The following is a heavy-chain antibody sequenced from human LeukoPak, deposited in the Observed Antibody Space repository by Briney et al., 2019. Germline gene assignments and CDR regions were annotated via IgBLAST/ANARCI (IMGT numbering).Heavy chain of an antibody. V-gene: IGHV1-18*01. CDR1: GYTFTNYG. Sequence: ASVKVSCKASGYTFTNYGISWVRQAPGQGLEWMGWISAYNGNTNYAQKFLGRVSMTADTSTSTAYMELRSLTSDDTAVYYCARSGRGTYYYFDLWGQGTLVTVSS. CDR3: ARSGRGTYYYFDL. D-gene: IGHD5-12*01. J-gene: IGHJ4*02. CDR2: ISAYNGNT.